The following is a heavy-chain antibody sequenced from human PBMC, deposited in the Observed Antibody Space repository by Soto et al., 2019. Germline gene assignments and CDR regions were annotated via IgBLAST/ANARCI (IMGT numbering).Heavy chain of an antibody. V-gene: IGHV1-18*01. D-gene: IGHD4-17*01. CDR3: ARDAPPLYGDYDFDY. CDR2: ISAYNGNT. CDR1: GYTFTSYG. J-gene: IGHJ4*02. Sequence: GXSVKVSCKASGYTFTSYGISWVRQAPGQGLEWMGWISAYNGNTNYAQKLQGRVTMTTDTSTSTAYMELRSLRSDDTAVYYCARDAPPLYGDYDFDYWRQGTLVTVSS.